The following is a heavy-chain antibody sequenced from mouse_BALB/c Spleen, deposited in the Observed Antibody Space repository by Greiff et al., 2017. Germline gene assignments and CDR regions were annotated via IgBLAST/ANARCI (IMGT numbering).Heavy chain of an antibody. V-gene: IGHV1-14*01. Sequence: VQLKESGPELVKPGASVKMSCKASGYTFTSYVMHWVKQKPGQGLEWIGYINPYNDGTKYNEKFKGKATLTSDKSSSTAYMELSSLTSEDSAVYYCARSALYYGSSHWYFDVWGAGTTVTVSS. J-gene: IGHJ1*01. D-gene: IGHD1-1*01. CDR1: GYTFTSYV. CDR2: INPYNDGT. CDR3: ARSALYYGSSHWYFDV.